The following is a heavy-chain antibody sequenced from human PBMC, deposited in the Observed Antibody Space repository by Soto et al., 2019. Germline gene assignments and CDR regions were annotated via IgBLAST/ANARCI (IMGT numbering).Heavy chain of an antibody. V-gene: IGHV4-30-4*01. D-gene: IGHD3-3*01. CDR1: GGSISSGDYY. J-gene: IGHJ4*02. Sequence: PSETLSLTCTVSGGSISSGDYYWSWIRQPPGKGLEWIGYIYYSGTTYYNSSLKSRLSISVDTSKNQFSLRLNSVTAADTAVYYCARDRLGGSGYYTYYWGQGTLVTVSS. CDR2: IYYSGTT. CDR3: ARDRLGGSGYYTYY.